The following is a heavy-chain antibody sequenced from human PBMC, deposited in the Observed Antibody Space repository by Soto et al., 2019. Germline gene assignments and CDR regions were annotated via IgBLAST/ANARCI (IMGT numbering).Heavy chain of an antibody. V-gene: IGHV5-51*01. CDR2: IYPGDSDT. CDR3: ARVVRGVRYFDY. Sequence: GESLKISCKGSGYTFTNYWIGWVRQMPGKGPEWMGIIYPGDSDTKYNPSLKSRVTISVDKSKNQFSLKLSSVTAADTAVYYCARVVRGVRYFDYWGQGTLVTVSS. CDR1: GYTFTNYW. D-gene: IGHD3-10*01. J-gene: IGHJ4*02.